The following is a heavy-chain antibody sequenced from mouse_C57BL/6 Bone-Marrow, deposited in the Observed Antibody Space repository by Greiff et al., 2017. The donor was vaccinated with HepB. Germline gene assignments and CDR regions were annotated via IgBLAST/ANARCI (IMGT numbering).Heavy chain of an antibody. J-gene: IGHJ2*01. Sequence: QVQLQQSGAELVKPGASVKLSCKASGYTFTSYWMQWVKQRPGQGLEWIGEIDPSDSYTNYNQKFKGKATLTVDTSSSTAYMQLSSLTSEDSAVYYCARWGDYDVFDYWGQGTTLTVSS. CDR1: GYTFTSYW. CDR2: IDPSDSYT. D-gene: IGHD2-4*01. CDR3: ARWGDYDVFDY. V-gene: IGHV1-50*01.